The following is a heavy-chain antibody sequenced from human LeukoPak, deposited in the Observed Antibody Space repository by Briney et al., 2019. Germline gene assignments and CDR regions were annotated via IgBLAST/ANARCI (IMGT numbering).Heavy chain of an antibody. CDR1: GFTFSSYA. V-gene: IGHV3-23*01. D-gene: IGHD3-22*01. CDR2: ISGSGGST. CDR3: AKDQAPYYYDSSGYYCYFDY. Sequence: PGGSLRLSCAASGFTFSSYAMSWVRQAPGKGLEWVSAISGSGGSTYYADSVKGRFTISRDNSKNTLYLQMNSLRAEDTAVYYCAKDQAPYYYDSSGYYCYFDYWSQGTPVTVSS. J-gene: IGHJ4*02.